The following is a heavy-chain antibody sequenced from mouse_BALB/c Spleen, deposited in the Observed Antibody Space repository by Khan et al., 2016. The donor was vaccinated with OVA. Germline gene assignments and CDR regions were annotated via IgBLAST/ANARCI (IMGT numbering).Heavy chain of an antibody. CDR3: ARDYGSLYWYFDV. D-gene: IGHD1-1*01. J-gene: IGHJ1*01. CDR2: IYYSGTV. CDR1: GISITSGNYS. Sequence: EVQLQESGPGLVKPSQTVSLTCTVTGISITSGNYSWSWIRQFPGNKLEWIGNIYYSGTVTYHPSLTSRTTITRDNSKNHFFLEMNSLTAEDTATYYCARDYGSLYWYFDVWGAGTTGTVSS. V-gene: IGHV3-5*02.